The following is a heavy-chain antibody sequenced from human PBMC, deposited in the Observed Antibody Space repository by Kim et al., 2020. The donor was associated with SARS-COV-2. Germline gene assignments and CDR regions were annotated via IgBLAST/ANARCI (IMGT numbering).Heavy chain of an antibody. CDR1: GGTFSSYA. J-gene: IGHJ5*02. Sequence: SVKVSCKASGGTFSSYAISWVRQAPGQGLEWMGGIIPIFGTANYAQKFQGRVTITADESTSTAYMELSSLRSEDTAVYYCASQTYYYGSGSYYREGWFDPWGQGTLVAVSS. V-gene: IGHV1-69*13. CDR2: IIPIFGTA. CDR3: ASQTYYYGSGSYYREGWFDP. D-gene: IGHD3-10*01.